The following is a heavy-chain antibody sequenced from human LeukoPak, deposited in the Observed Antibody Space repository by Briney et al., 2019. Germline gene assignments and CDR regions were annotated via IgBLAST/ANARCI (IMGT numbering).Heavy chain of an antibody. CDR3: TRDWRNLGYDY. V-gene: IGHV3-74*01. CDR2: INSDGSST. D-gene: IGHD5-12*01. CDR1: GFTFSSYW. Sequence: PGGSLRLSCAASGFTFSSYWMHWVRQAPGKGLVWVSRINSDGSSTSYADSVKGRFTISRDNAKNTLYPQMNSLRAEDTAVYYCTRDWRNLGYDYWGQGTLVTVSS. J-gene: IGHJ4*02.